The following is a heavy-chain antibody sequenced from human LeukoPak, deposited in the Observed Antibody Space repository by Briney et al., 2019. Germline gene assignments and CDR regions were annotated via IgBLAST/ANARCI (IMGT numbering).Heavy chain of an antibody. J-gene: IGHJ4*02. V-gene: IGHV3-30-3*01. CDR2: ISYDGSNK. CDR1: GFTFSSYA. Sequence: GGSLRLSCAASGFTFSSYAMHWVRQAPGKGLEWVAVISYDGSNKYYADSVKGRFTISRDNSKNTLYLQMNSLRGEDTAVYYCARDPGLDYWGQGTLVTVSS. CDR3: ARDPGLDY.